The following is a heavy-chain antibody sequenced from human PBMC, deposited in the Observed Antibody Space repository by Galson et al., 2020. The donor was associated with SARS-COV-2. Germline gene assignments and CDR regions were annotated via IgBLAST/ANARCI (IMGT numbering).Heavy chain of an antibody. CDR1: GYTFINHG. CDR3: ARGDVVATIDY. J-gene: IGHJ4*02. Sequence: ASVKVSCKASGYTFINHGISWVRQAPGQGLEWMGWISAYTGNTNYAQKLQGRVTMTTDTSTSTAYMELRSLRPDDTAVYYCARGDVVATIDYWGQGTLVTISS. V-gene: IGHV1-18*04. CDR2: ISAYTGNT. D-gene: IGHD5-12*01.